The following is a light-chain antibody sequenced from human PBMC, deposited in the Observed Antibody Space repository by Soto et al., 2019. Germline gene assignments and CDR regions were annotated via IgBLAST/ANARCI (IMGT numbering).Light chain of an antibody. Sequence: EIVLTQSPATLSLSPGERATLSCRASQSVGSYLAWYQQKPGQAPRLLMYDVSKRATGIPARFSGSGSGTDFTLTISSREPEDFAVYYCQQRPDWPLTFGGGTKVEIK. J-gene: IGKJ4*01. CDR3: QQRPDWPLT. CDR1: QSVGSY. CDR2: DVS. V-gene: IGKV3-11*01.